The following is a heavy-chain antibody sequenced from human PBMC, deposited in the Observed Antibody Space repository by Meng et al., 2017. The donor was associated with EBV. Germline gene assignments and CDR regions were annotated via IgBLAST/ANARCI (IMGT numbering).Heavy chain of an antibody. CDR1: GYTFTGYY. CDR2: INPNSGGT. D-gene: IGHD6-19*01. J-gene: IGHJ4*02. CDR3: ARVGIAVAGTGDY. Sequence: QGDVVLSGDVVKKPGAQVKVPCKASGYTFTGYYMHWVRQAPGQGLEWMGRINPNSGGTNYAQKFQGRVTMTRDTSISTAYMELSRLRSDDTAVYYCARVGIAVAGTGDYWGQGTLVTVSS. V-gene: IGHV1-2*06.